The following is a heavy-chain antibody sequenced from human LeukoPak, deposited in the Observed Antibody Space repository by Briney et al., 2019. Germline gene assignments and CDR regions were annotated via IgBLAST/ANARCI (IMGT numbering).Heavy chain of an antibody. Sequence: SVKVSCKASGGTFSSYAFSWVRQAPGQGLEWMGRIIPILGIANYAQKFQGRVTITADKSTSTAYMELSSLRSEDTAVYYCARVQSSVRYSGYFQHWGQGTLVTVSS. CDR1: GGTFSSYA. CDR3: ARVQSSVRYSGYFQH. V-gene: IGHV1-69*04. D-gene: IGHD3-10*01. CDR2: IIPILGIA. J-gene: IGHJ1*01.